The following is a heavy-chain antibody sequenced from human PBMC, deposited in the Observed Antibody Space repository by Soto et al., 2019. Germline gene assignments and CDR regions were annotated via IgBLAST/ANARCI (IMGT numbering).Heavy chain of an antibody. J-gene: IGHJ4*02. CDR1: GFTFSSYG. V-gene: IGHV3-30*18. Sequence: HPGGSLRLSCAASGFTFSSYGMHWVRQAPGKGLEWVAVISYDGSNKYYADSVKGRFTISRDNSKNTLYLQMNSLRAEDTAVYYCAKAPHQPLRRYFDYWGQGTLVTVSS. D-gene: IGHD2-2*01. CDR2: ISYDGSNK. CDR3: AKAPHQPLRRYFDY.